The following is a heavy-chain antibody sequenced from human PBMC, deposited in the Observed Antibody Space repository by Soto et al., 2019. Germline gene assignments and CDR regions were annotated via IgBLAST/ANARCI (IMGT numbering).Heavy chain of an antibody. J-gene: IGHJ6*02. CDR1: GFIFSDYG. CDR2: ISYDGANE. Sequence: GGSLRLSCSVSGFIFSDYGMHWVRQAPGKGLEWVALISYDGANEYYADSVKGRFTISRDKPKSTLYLQMNSLRAEDTAVYYCARVLDSAVNLYDYYSYGMDVWGQGTTVTVSS. CDR3: ARVLDSAVNLYDYYSYGMDV. D-gene: IGHD5-18*01. V-gene: IGHV3-30*03.